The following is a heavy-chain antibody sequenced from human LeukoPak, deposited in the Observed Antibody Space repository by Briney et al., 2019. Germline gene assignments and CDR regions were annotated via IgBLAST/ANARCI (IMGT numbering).Heavy chain of an antibody. CDR3: ARDWGVDT. J-gene: IGHJ5*02. D-gene: IGHD3-10*01. CDR1: GFTFSSYG. V-gene: IGHV3-33*01. Sequence: PGRSLRLSCAASGFTFSSYGIHWVRQAPGKGLEWVAVIWYDGSNKHYTDSVKGRFTISRDNSKNTLYLQMNSLRPEDTAVYYCARDWGVDTWGQGTLVTVSS. CDR2: IWYDGSNK.